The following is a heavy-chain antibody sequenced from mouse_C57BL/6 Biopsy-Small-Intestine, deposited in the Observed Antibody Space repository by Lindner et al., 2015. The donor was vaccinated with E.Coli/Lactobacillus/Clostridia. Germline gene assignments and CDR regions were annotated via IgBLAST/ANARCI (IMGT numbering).Heavy chain of an antibody. CDR3: ARDPGQEYCGSSSCTESDGIHPEAFDL. CDR2: INPRGGDT. V-gene: IGHV1-64*01. J-gene: IGHJ3*02. CDR1: GFTFINYY. D-gene: IGHD1-1*02. Sequence: SVKVSCKASGFTFINYYIHWVRQAPGQGLEWMGMINPRGGDTNYAQKFHKRVTMTRDTSSSTVYMELSSLTSEDTAVLYCARDPGQEYCGSSSCTESDGIHPEAFDLWGQGTMVTVSS.